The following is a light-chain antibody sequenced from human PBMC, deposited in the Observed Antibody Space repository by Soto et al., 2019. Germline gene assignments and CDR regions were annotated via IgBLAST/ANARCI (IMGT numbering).Light chain of an antibody. Sequence: DIQMTQSPSTLSASVGDRVTITCRASQSVSTWLAWYQQKPGKAPKILIYKASTLESGVPSRFSGSGSGTEFTLTISSLQPDDITPYSCLQHSSYTGTFGQGTKVELK. CDR1: QSVSTW. CDR3: LQHSSYTGT. CDR2: KAS. V-gene: IGKV1-5*03. J-gene: IGKJ1*01.